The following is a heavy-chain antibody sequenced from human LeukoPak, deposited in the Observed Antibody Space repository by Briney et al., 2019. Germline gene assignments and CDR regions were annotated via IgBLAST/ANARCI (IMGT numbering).Heavy chain of an antibody. Sequence: GGSLRLSCAASGFSFDDHGMSWVRQAPGKGLEWVADNNWSGVSTNYVNFVKGRFTISRDNAKNSLYLQMNSLKPDDTAFYYCARRSCSGGNCYRWFDLWGQGALVTVSS. CDR1: GFSFDDHG. V-gene: IGHV3-20*04. D-gene: IGHD2-15*01. J-gene: IGHJ5*02. CDR3: ARRSCSGGNCYRWFDL. CDR2: NNWSGVST.